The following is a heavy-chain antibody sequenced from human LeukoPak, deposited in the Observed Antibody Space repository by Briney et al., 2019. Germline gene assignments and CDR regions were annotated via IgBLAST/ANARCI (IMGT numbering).Heavy chain of an antibody. CDR2: IYSGGST. CDR1: GFTVSSNY. Sequence: GGSLRLSCAASGFTVSSNYMSWVRQAPGKGLEWVSVIYSGGSTYYADSVKGRFTISRGNSKNTLYLQMNSLRAENTAVYYCARVTPGWFGEFYFDYWGQGTLVTVSS. J-gene: IGHJ4*02. V-gene: IGHV3-53*01. CDR3: ARVTPGWFGEFYFDY. D-gene: IGHD3-10*01.